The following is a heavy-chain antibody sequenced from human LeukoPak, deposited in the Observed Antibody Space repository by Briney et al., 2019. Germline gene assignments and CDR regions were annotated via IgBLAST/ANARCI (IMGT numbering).Heavy chain of an antibody. Sequence: SETLSLTCTVSGGSISSYYWSWIRQPPGKGLEWIGYIYYSGSTNYNPSLKSRVTISVDTSKNQFSLKLTSVTAADTAVYYCARLGIGVVPSAMLGDYYFDYWGQGTLVTVSS. CDR3: ARLGIGVVPSAMLGDYYFDY. D-gene: IGHD2-2*01. J-gene: IGHJ4*02. V-gene: IGHV4-59*08. CDR2: IYYSGST. CDR1: GGSISSYY.